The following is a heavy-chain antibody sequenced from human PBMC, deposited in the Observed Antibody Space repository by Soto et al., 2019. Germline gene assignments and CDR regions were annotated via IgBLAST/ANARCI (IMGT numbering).Heavy chain of an antibody. V-gene: IGHV4-39*01. CDR2: IYYSGST. CDR3: ATTYFFGSGSAY. CDR1: GGSISSSSYY. Sequence: QLQLQESGPRLVKPSETLSLTCTVSGGSISSSSYYWGWIRQPPGKGLEWIGSIYYSGSTYYNPYLKSRVTMSVDTSKNQFSLKLSSVTAADTAVYYCATTYFFGSGSAYWGQGTLVTVSS. J-gene: IGHJ4*02. D-gene: IGHD3-10*01.